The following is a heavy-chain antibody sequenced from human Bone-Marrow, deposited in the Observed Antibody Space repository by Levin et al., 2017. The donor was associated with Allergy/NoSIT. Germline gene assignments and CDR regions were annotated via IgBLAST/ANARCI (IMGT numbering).Heavy chain of an antibody. CDR1: GGSISSYY. D-gene: IGHD6-6*01. J-gene: IGHJ4*02. CDR3: AREWDAARRFYFDY. Sequence: SCTVSGGSISSYYWSWIRQPAGKGLEWIGRIYTSGSTNYNPSLKSRVTMSVDTSKNQFSLKLSSVTAADTAVYYCAREWDAARRFYFDYWGQGTLVTVSS. CDR2: IYTSGST. V-gene: IGHV4-4*07.